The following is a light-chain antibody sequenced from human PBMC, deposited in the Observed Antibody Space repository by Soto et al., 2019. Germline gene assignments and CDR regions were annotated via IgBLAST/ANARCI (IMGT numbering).Light chain of an antibody. CDR2: EVR. CDR1: SSDVGAYDF. CDR3: SSYTTSSTRV. V-gene: IGLV2-14*03. Sequence: QSVLTQPAPVSGSPGQSITISCTETSSDVGAYDFVSWYQQHPDKAPKLMIYEVRNRPSGVSNRFSGSKSVNTATLTISGLQAEDEADYYCSSYTTSSTRVFGTGTKVTVL. J-gene: IGLJ1*01.